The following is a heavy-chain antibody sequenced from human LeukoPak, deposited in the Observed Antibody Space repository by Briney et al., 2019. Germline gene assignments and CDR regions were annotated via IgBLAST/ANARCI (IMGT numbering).Heavy chain of an antibody. D-gene: IGHD3-10*01. Sequence: GRSLRLSCAASGFTFSSYGMHWVRQAPGKGLEWVAVIWYDGSNIYYADSVKGRFTISRDNSKNTLYLQMNSLRAEDTAVYYCARAGITMVRGVTSRSQVNPYYYYYGMDVWGQGTTVTVSS. J-gene: IGHJ6*02. V-gene: IGHV3-33*01. CDR2: IWYDGSNI. CDR3: ARAGITMVRGVTSRSQVNPYYYYYGMDV. CDR1: GFTFSSYG.